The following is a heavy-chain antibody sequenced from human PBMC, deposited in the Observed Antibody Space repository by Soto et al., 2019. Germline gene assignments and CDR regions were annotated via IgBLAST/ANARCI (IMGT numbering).Heavy chain of an antibody. CDR3: DTECGSTYGSFYY. J-gene: IGHJ4*02. Sequence: TPEKLSLTCTVSGGSVTSDEDYWCWIRQSTGKGLEWIGYISNSGSTGYNPSLKTRLSMSVDRSKNQFTLRLTSVTAADTAVYFGDTECGSTYGSFYYCGQGTTVTVSS. CDR1: GGSVTSDEDY. D-gene: IGHD5-18*01. V-gene: IGHV4-30-4*01. CDR2: ISNSGST.